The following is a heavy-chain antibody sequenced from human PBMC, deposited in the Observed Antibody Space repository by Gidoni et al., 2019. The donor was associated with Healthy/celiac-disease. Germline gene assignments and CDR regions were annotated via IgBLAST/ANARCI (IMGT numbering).Heavy chain of an antibody. CDR1: GFTFSNAW. D-gene: IGHD6-13*01. CDR3: TTFLGIAAGLYYYYYMDV. V-gene: IGHV3-15*01. Sequence: EVQLVESGGGLVKPGGSLRLSCAASGFTFSNAWMSWVRQAPGKGLEWVGRIKSKTDGGTTDYAAPVKGRFTISRDESKNTLYLQMNSLKTEDTAVYYCTTFLGIAAGLYYYYYMDVWGKGTTVTVSS. CDR2: IKSKTDGGTT. J-gene: IGHJ6*03.